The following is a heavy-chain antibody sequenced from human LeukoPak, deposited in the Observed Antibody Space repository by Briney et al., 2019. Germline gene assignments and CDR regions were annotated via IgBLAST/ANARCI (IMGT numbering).Heavy chain of an antibody. CDR2: IGHDGSNR. V-gene: IGHV3-30*02. D-gene: IGHD3-22*01. CDR3: AKELIGLATLDY. Sequence: HSGGSLRLSCAASGFTFRSYGMHWVRQAPGKGLEWVAFIGHDGSNRYHADSVKGRFTISRDNSKNTLYLQMNSLRAEDTAVYYCAKELIGLATLDYWGQGTLVTVSS. CDR1: GFTFRSYG. J-gene: IGHJ4*02.